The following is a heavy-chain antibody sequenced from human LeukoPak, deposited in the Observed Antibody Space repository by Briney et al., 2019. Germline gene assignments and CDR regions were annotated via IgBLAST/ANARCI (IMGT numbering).Heavy chain of an antibody. J-gene: IGHJ4*02. V-gene: IGHV1-2*02. D-gene: IGHD2-2*01. Sequence: ASVRVSCKASGYTFTGYYLHWVRQAPGQGLEWMGWINPNSGGTNYAQKFQGRVTMTRDTSISTAYMELSRLRSDDTAVYYCARGYCSSTSCYSLDYWGQGTLVTVSS. CDR1: GYTFTGYY. CDR2: INPNSGGT. CDR3: ARGYCSSTSCYSLDY.